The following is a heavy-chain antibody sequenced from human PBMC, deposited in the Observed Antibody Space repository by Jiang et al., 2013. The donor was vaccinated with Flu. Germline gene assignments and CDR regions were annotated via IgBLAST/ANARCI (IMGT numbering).Heavy chain of an antibody. CDR2: VEYSGRT. CDR1: GGSMSGYY. Sequence: KPSETLSLTXFTVSGGSMSGYYWSWIRQPPGKGLEWMGYVEYSGRTEYYPSAKSRVTISLDTSKSQLSLRLSSVTAADTAVYYCARGVYGAWVDSWGQGALVTVSS. D-gene: IGHD2/OR15-2a*01. V-gene: IGHV4-59*01. CDR3: ARGVYGAWVDS. J-gene: IGHJ5*01.